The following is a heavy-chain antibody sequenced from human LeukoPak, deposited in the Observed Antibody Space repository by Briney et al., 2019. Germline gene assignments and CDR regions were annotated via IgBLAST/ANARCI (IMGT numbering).Heavy chain of an antibody. CDR1: GYTFTSYY. J-gene: IGHJ5*02. CDR2: INPNSGGT. CDR3: AREPIAAARFDP. V-gene: IGHV1-2*02. Sequence: ASVKVSCKASGYTFTSYYMHWVRQAPGQGLEWMGWINPNSGGTNYAQKFQGRVTMTRDTSISTAYMELSRLRSDDTAVYYCAREPIAAARFDPWGQGTLVTVSS. D-gene: IGHD6-13*01.